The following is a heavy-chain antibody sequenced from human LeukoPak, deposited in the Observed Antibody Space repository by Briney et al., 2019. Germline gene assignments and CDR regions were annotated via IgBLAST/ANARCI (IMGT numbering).Heavy chain of an antibody. CDR2: LRGRAYGGTT. J-gene: IGHJ6*02. D-gene: IGHD2-15*01. CDR1: GFTFGDYA. CDR3: TSGPPDIVVAQDYYYYGMDV. Sequence: GGSLRLSCTASGFTFGDYAMSWFRQASAKGLEWVGFLRGRAYGGTTEYAASVKGRFTISRDDSKSIAYLQMNSLKTEDTAVYYCTSGPPDIVVAQDYYYYGMDVWGQGTTVTVSS. V-gene: IGHV3-49*03.